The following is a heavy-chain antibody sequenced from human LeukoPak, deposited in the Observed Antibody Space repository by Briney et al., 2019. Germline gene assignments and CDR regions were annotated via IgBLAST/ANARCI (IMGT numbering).Heavy chain of an antibody. J-gene: IGHJ5*02. CDR3: TTDLGWVWSGYYQDNWFDP. Sequence: GGSLRLSCAASGFTFSNAWMSWVRQAPGKGLEWVGRIKSKTDGGTTDYAAPVKGRFTISRDESKNTLYLQMNSLKTEDTAVYYCTTDLGWVWSGYYQDNWFDPWGQGTLVTVSS. CDR1: GFTFSNAW. V-gene: IGHV3-15*01. CDR2: IKSKTDGGTT. D-gene: IGHD3-3*01.